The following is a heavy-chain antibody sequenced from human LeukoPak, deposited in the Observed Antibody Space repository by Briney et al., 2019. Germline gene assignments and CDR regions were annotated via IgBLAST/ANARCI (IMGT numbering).Heavy chain of an antibody. CDR1: GFTFSSYG. CDR3: LVLFPGMDV. J-gene: IGHJ6*02. D-gene: IGHD4/OR15-4a*01. CDR2: ISYDGSNK. Sequence: GGSLRLSCAASGFTFSSYGMHWVRQAPGKGLEWVAVISYDGSNKYYADSVKGRFTISRDNSKNTLYLQMNSLGAEDTAVYYCLVLFPGMDVWGQGTTVTVSS. V-gene: IGHV3-30*03.